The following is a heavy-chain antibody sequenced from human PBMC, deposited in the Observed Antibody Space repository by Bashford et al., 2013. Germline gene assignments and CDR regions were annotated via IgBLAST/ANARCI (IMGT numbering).Heavy chain of an antibody. D-gene: IGHD2-15*01. J-gene: IGHJ3*02. Sequence: SETLSLTCTVSGGSISSGGYYWSWIRQHPGKGLEWIGYIFYSGSTNYNPSLKSRVTISVDTSKNQFSLKLSSVSAADTAVYYCAREVKVATDTDGFDIVGPRDNGTPS. V-gene: IGHV4-61*08. CDR1: GGSISSGGYY. CDR2: IFYSGST. CDR3: AREVKVATDTDGFDI.